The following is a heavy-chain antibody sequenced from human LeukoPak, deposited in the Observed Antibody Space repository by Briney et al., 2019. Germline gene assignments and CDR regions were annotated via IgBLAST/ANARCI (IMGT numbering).Heavy chain of an antibody. J-gene: IGHJ3*02. CDR3: ARGVVVVGIYDAFDI. CDR1: GGSISISSHY. D-gene: IGHD2-15*01. CDR2: IYYSGST. Sequence: SETLSLTCTVSGGSISISSHYWVWIRQPPGKGLEWIGSIYYSGSTYYNPSLKSRVTISVDMSKNQFSLNLTSVTAADTAVYYCARGVVVVGIYDAFDIWGQGTMVAVSS. V-gene: IGHV4-39*01.